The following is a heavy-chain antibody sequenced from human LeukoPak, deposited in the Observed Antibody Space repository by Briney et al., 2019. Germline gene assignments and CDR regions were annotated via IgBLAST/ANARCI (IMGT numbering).Heavy chain of an antibody. CDR1: GFTFDDYG. V-gene: IGHV3-20*04. Sequence: GGSLRLSCAASGFTFDDYGMSWVRQAPGKGLEWVSGINWNGGSTGYADSVKGRFTISRDNAKNSLYLQMNSLRAEDTAVYYCARDQVSAIVGASYYYYGMDVWGQGTTVTVSS. D-gene: IGHD1-26*01. CDR2: INWNGGST. J-gene: IGHJ6*02. CDR3: ARDQVSAIVGASYYYYGMDV.